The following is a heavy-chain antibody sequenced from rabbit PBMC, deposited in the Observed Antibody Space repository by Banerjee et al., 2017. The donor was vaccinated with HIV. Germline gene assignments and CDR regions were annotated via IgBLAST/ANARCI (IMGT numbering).Heavy chain of an antibody. CDR2: IDPVFRST. CDR1: GFDFSSYG. CDR3: VSYDDYGDRNL. D-gene: IGHD2-1*01. Sequence: QEQLVESGGGLVQPGGSLKLSCKASGFDFSSYGVSWVRQAPGKGLEWIGYIDPVFRSTYYASWVNGRFPISSHNAQNTLYLQLNSLTAADTATYFCVSYDDYGDRNLWGPGTLVT. V-gene: IGHV1S47*01. J-gene: IGHJ4*01.